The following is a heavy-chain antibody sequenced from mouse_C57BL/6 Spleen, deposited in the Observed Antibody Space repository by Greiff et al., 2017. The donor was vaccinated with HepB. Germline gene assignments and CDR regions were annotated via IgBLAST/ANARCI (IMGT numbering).Heavy chain of an antibody. Sequence: EVKLQESGPGMVKPSQSLSLTCTVTGYSITSGYDWHWIRHFPGNKLEWMGYISYSGSTNYNPSLKSRISITHDTSKNHFFLKLNSVTTEDTATYYCARERGGYFSFAYWGQGTLVTVSA. CDR2: ISYSGST. CDR3: ARERGGYFSFAY. D-gene: IGHD2-3*01. J-gene: IGHJ3*01. V-gene: IGHV3-1*01. CDR1: GYSITSGYD.